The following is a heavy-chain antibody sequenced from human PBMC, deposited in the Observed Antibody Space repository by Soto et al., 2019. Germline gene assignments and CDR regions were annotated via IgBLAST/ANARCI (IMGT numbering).Heavy chain of an antibody. J-gene: IGHJ2*01. V-gene: IGHV4-34*01. D-gene: IGHD4-17*01. CDR1: GGSFSGYY. Sequence: SETLSLTCAVYGGSFSGYYWSWIRQPPGKGLEWIGEINHSGSTNYNPSLKSRVTISVDTSKNQFSLKLSSVTAADTAVYYCARGTTVICWYFDLWGRGTLVTVSS. CDR3: ARGTTVICWYFDL. CDR2: INHSGST.